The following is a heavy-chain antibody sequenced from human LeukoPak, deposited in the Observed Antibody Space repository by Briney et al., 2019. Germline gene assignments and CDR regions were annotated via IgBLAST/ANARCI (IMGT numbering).Heavy chain of an antibody. V-gene: IGHV3-7*01. J-gene: IGHJ5*02. Sequence: GGSLRLSCAASGFTFSSYWMSWVRQAPGKGLEWVANIKQDGSEKYYVDSVKGRFTISRDNAKNSLYLQMNSLRAEDTAIYYCAKVPRQHDNWFDPWGQGTLVTVSS. D-gene: IGHD3-9*01. CDR2: IKQDGSEK. CDR1: GFTFSSYW. CDR3: AKVPRQHDNWFDP.